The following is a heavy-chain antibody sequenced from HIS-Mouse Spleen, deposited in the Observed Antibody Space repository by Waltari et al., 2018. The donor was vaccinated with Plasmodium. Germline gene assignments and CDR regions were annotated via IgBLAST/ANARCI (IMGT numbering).Heavy chain of an antibody. J-gene: IGHJ4*02. Sequence: QVQLQESGPGLVKPSETLSLTCTVSGGSISSYYWNWIRQPPGKGLEWIGYIYYSGSTNYHPSLKSRVTRSVDTSKNQFSLKLSSVTAADTAVYYGAREVNSGTFDYWGQGTLVTVSS. CDR3: AREVNSGTFDY. V-gene: IGHV4-59*01. D-gene: IGHD1-26*01. CDR1: GGSISSYY. CDR2: IYYSGST.